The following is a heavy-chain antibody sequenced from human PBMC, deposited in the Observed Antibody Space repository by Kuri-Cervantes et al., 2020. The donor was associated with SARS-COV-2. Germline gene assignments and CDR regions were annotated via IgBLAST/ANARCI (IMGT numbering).Heavy chain of an antibody. V-gene: IGHV3-48*01. D-gene: IGHD3-3*01. J-gene: IGHJ4*02. CDR2: ISSRSGTI. Sequence: GGSLRLSCAASGFTFSTYSMNWVRQAPGKGLEWISYISSRSGTINYADSVKGRFTISRDNAKSLLYLQMNSLRADDTAVYYCASQGPEEEWLVGNWGQGTLVTVSS. CDR3: ASQGPEEEWLVGN. CDR1: GFTFSTYS.